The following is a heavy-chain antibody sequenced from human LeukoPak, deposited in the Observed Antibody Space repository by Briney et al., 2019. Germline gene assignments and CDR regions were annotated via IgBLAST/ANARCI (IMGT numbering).Heavy chain of an antibody. CDR2: IYYSGST. CDR1: GGSISSSSYY. Sequence: SETLPLTCTVSGGSISSSSYYWGWIRQPPGKGLEWIGSIYYSGSTYYNPSLKSRVTISVDTSKNQFSLKLSSVTAADTAVYYCARVSGKNDAFDIWGQGTMVTVSS. J-gene: IGHJ3*02. CDR3: ARVSGKNDAFDI. V-gene: IGHV4-39*07. D-gene: IGHD1-26*01.